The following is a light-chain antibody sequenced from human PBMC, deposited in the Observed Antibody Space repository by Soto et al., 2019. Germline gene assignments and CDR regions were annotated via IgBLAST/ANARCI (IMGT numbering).Light chain of an antibody. V-gene: IGLV1-47*01. CDR1: SSNIGSNY. CDR3: AAWDDSLSGRV. J-gene: IGLJ3*02. Sequence: QSVLTQPPSASGTPGQRVTISCSGSSSNIGSNYVFWYQQLPGTAPKLLIYRNNQRPSGVPARFSVSKSGTSASLAISGLRSADEADYYCAAWDDSLSGRVFGGGTKVTVL. CDR2: RNN.